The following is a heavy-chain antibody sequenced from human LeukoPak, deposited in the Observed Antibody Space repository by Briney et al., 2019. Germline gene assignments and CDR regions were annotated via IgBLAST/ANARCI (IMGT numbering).Heavy chain of an antibody. CDR1: GGTFSSYA. V-gene: IGHV1-18*01. Sequence: ASVKVSCKASGGTFSSYAISWVRQAPGQGLEWMGWISAYNGNTNYAQKLQGRVTMTTDTSTSTAYMELRSLRSDDTAVYYCARDRRIAVAGTPDYWGQGTLVTVSS. D-gene: IGHD6-19*01. J-gene: IGHJ4*02. CDR3: ARDRRIAVAGTPDY. CDR2: ISAYNGNT.